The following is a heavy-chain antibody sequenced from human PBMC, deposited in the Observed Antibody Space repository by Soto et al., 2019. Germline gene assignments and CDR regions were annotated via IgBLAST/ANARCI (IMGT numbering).Heavy chain of an antibody. Sequence: PSETLSLTCTVSGGSISSSSYYWGWIRQPPGKGLEWIGSIYYSGSTYYNPSLKSRVTISVDTSKNQFSLKLSSVTAADTAVYYCARHRTAPVAGTPFYYYYYGMAVWGQGTTVTVSS. J-gene: IGHJ6*02. CDR2: IYYSGST. CDR1: GGSISSSSYY. D-gene: IGHD6-19*01. V-gene: IGHV4-39*01. CDR3: ARHRTAPVAGTPFYYYYYGMAV.